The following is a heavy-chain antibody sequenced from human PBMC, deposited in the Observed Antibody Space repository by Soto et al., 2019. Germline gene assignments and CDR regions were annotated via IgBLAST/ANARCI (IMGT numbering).Heavy chain of an antibody. D-gene: IGHD6-19*01. CDR1: GFTFDAYG. CDR2: INWNGGST. V-gene: IGHV3-20*04. CDR3: ARDNPALGYSSVWYFAFDI. Sequence: EVQLVESGGGVVRPGGSLRLSCAASGFTFDAYGMSWVRQAPGKGLEWVSGINWNGGSTGYADSVKGRFTISRDNAKNSLYLQMNSLRAEDTAFYYCARDNPALGYSSVWYFAFDIWGQGTMVTVSS. J-gene: IGHJ3*02.